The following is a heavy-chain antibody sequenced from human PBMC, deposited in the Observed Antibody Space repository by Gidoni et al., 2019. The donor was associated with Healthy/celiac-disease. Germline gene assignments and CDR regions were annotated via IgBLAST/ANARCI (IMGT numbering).Heavy chain of an antibody. CDR1: GGTFSSYT. CDR2: IIPILGIA. D-gene: IGHD6-6*01. Sequence: QVQLVQSGAEVKKPGSSVKVSCKASGGTFSSYTISWVRQAPGQGLEWMGRIIPILGIANYAQKFQGRVTITADKSTSTAYMELSSLRSEDTAVYYCASATYTVAARRVWDDAFDIWGQGTMVTVSS. J-gene: IGHJ3*02. V-gene: IGHV1-69*02. CDR3: ASATYTVAARRVWDDAFDI.